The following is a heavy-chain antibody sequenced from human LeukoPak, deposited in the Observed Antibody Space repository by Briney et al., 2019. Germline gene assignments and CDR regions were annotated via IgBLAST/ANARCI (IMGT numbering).Heavy chain of an antibody. CDR2: INPNSGDT. D-gene: IGHD2-2*01. J-gene: IGHJ4*02. CDR1: GYTFTDYY. V-gene: IGHV1-2*06. CDR3: ARRYLDY. Sequence: ASVKVSCKASGYTFTDYYLHWVRQAPGQGLEWMGRINPNSGDTNYAQDFQDRVTMTRDTSITTAYIELSSLRSDDTAMYYCARRYLDYWGQGTLVTVSS.